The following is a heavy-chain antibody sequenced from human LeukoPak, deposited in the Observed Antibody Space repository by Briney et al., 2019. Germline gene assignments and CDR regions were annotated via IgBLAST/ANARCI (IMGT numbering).Heavy chain of an antibody. Sequence: PGGSLRLSCAASGFTFSSYNMNWVRQAPGKGLEWVASISSSSNYIYYVDSVKGRFTISRDNAKNSLYLQMNSLRAEDTAVYYCARDRSGYYDSSGYFDAFDIWGQGTMVTVSS. D-gene: IGHD3-22*01. CDR2: ISSSSNYI. CDR1: GFTFSSYN. J-gene: IGHJ3*02. CDR3: ARDRSGYYDSSGYFDAFDI. V-gene: IGHV3-21*01.